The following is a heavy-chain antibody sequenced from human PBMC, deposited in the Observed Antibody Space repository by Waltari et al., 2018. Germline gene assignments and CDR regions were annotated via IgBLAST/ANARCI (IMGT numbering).Heavy chain of an antibody. J-gene: IGHJ3*02. CDR1: GFSFSSQW. CDR3: ARDWAYGFDM. Sequence: EARLVESGGGLVQPGGSLRLSCRVPGFSFSSQWMSGVRQAPGKGPEWVANMRPDDSERFYVDSVQGRFTISRDNAKNTLYLQMNSLRPEDTALYYCARDWAYGFDMWGQGTMVTVSS. D-gene: IGHD7-27*01. V-gene: IGHV3-7*01. CDR2: MRPDDSER.